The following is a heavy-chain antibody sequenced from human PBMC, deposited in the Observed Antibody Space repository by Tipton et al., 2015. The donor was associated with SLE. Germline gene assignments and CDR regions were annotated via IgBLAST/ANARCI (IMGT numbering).Heavy chain of an antibody. D-gene: IGHD3-22*01. Sequence: SLRLSCAASGFTFSSYWMHWVRQAPGKGLVWVSRINSDGSSTTYADSVKGRFTISRDNAKNTLYLQMNSLRAEDTAVYYCARDDSSGYYGDSDYWGQGTLVTVSS. V-gene: IGHV3-74*01. CDR3: ARDDSSGYYGDSDY. J-gene: IGHJ4*02. CDR1: GFTFSSYW. CDR2: INSDGSST.